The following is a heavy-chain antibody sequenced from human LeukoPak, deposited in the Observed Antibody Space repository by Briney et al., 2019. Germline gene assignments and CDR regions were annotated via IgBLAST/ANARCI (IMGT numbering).Heavy chain of an antibody. J-gene: IGHJ4*02. V-gene: IGHV3-48*01. CDR2: ISSSSSTI. CDR1: GFTFSNYE. Sequence: PGGSLRLSCAGSGFTFSNYEMNWVRQAPGKGLEWVSYISSSSSTIYYADSVKGRFTISRDNAKNSLYLQMNSLRAEDTAVYYCARDGLYYGSGSLGDYWGQGTLVTVSS. CDR3: ARDGLYYGSGSLGDY. D-gene: IGHD3-10*01.